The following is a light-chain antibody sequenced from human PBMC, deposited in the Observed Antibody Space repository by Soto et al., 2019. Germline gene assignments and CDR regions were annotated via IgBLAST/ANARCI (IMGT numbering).Light chain of an antibody. J-gene: IGKJ1*01. CDR3: QQYGSSPRT. CDR1: RGVSANY. CDR2: WAS. Sequence: ENLLTQSPGTLSLSPGEGATLSCRASRGVSANYLAWYQQKPGQAPTLLIYWASIRAAGIPDRFSGSGSGTDFTLTIRSLEPDDFAVYYCQQYGSSPRTFGQGTKVEIK. V-gene: IGKV3-20*01.